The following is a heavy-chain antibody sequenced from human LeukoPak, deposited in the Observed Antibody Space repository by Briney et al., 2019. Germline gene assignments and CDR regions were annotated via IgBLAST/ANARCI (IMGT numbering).Heavy chain of an antibody. CDR2: IGTIGDT. CDR3: ARVDEVTSSRGEGDFSYYMDV. Sequence: GGSLRLSCAASGFTLSSYDMHWVRQVAGKGLEWVSPIGTIGDTFYPGSVKGRFTIPRDNARNSLHLQMNTLGVEDSAVYYCARVDEVTSSRGEGDFSYYMDVWGKGTTVTVSS. V-gene: IGHV3-13*01. D-gene: IGHD3-16*01. CDR1: GFTLSSYD. J-gene: IGHJ6*03.